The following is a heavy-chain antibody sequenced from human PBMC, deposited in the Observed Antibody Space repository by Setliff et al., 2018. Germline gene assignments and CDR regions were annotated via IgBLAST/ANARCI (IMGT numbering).Heavy chain of an antibody. D-gene: IGHD3-22*01. Sequence: GGSLRLSCAASGFTFSSYAMSWVRQAPGKGLEWVSAVSASGVRTYYAASVKGRFTISRDNANNSLFLQMDTLRPEDTAVYYCARDNYYDSTQDAFDIWGQGTMVTVSS. V-gene: IGHV3-23*01. CDR3: ARDNYYDSTQDAFDI. CDR2: VSASGVRT. J-gene: IGHJ3*02. CDR1: GFTFSSYA.